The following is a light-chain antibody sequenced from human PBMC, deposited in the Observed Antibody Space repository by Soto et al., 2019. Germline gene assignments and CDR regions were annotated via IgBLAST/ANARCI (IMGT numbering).Light chain of an antibody. Sequence: QSVLTQPASVSGSLGQSITISCTGTSSDVSVYKYVSWYQHHPGKAPKLIIYEVTKRPSGVPDRFSGSRSGTTASLTVSGLQAEDEADYYCGSYAGGNTFVFGTGTKVTVL. CDR2: EVT. J-gene: IGLJ1*01. CDR1: SSDVSVYKY. V-gene: IGLV2-8*01. CDR3: GSYAGGNTFV.